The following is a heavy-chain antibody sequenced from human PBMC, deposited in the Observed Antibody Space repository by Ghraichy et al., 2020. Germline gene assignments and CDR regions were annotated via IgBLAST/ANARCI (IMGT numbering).Heavy chain of an antibody. CDR2: TYYRSKWYN. Sequence: SQTLSLTCAISGDSVSSNSAAWNWIRQSPSRGLEWLGRTYYRSKWYNDYAVSVKSRITINPDTSKNQFSLQLNSVTPEDTAVYYCARETGSGWYAHGYFDLWGRGTLVTVSS. D-gene: IGHD6-19*01. J-gene: IGHJ2*01. CDR1: GDSVSSNSAA. CDR3: ARETGSGWYAHGYFDL. V-gene: IGHV6-1*01.